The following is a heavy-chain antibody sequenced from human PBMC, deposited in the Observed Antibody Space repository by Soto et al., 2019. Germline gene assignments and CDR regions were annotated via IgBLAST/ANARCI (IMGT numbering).Heavy chain of an antibody. CDR1: GFTFNSYG. CDR3: ARDRPNSGFDY. CDR2: IWYDGSNK. Sequence: QVQLVESGGGVVQPGRSLRLSCAASGFTFNSYGMHWVRQAPGKGLEWVAVIWYDGSNKYYGDSVKGRFTISRDNSKNTLYLQMNSLRAEDTAVYSCARDRPNSGFDYWGQGTLVTVSS. V-gene: IGHV3-33*01. J-gene: IGHJ4*02. D-gene: IGHD7-27*01.